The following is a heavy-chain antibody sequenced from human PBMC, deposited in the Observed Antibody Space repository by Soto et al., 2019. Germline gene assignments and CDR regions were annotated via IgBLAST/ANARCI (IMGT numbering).Heavy chain of an antibody. CDR3: ARATVTTDYYYYGMDV. Sequence: WETLSLTCTVSGGSISSYYWSWIRQPPGKGLEWIGYIYYSGSTNYNPSLKSRVTISVDTSKNQFSLKLSPVTAADTAVYYCARATVTTDYYYYGMDVWGQGTTVTVSS. J-gene: IGHJ6*02. V-gene: IGHV4-59*01. CDR1: GGSISSYY. D-gene: IGHD4-17*01. CDR2: IYYSGST.